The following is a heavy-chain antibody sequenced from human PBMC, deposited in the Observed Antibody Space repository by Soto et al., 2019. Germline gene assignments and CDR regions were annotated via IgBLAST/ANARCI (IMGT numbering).Heavy chain of an antibody. J-gene: IGHJ4*02. Sequence: SETLSLTCAVYGGSFSGYYWSWIRQPPGKGLEWIGEINHSGSTNYNPSLKSRVTISVDTSKNQFSLKLSSVTAADTAVYYCARVSGIAARPFDYWGQGTLVTVSS. CDR2: INHSGST. CDR3: ARVSGIAARPFDY. D-gene: IGHD6-6*01. CDR1: GGSFSGYY. V-gene: IGHV4-34*01.